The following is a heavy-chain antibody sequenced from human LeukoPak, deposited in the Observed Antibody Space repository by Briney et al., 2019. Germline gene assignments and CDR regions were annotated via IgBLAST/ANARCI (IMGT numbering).Heavy chain of an antibody. V-gene: IGHV3-30*18. Sequence: GRSLRLSCAAPGFTFSSYGMHWVRQAPGKGLEWVAVISYDGSNKYYADSVKGRFAISRDNSKNTLYPQMNSLRAEDTAVYYCAKDRDELVPDYWGQGTLVTASS. CDR1: GFTFSSYG. CDR2: ISYDGSNK. D-gene: IGHD3-9*01. J-gene: IGHJ4*02. CDR3: AKDRDELVPDY.